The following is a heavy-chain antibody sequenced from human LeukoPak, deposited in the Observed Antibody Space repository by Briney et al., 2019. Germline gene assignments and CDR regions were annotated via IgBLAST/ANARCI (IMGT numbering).Heavy chain of an antibody. CDR2: IIPIFGTA. J-gene: IGHJ4*02. CDR1: GGTFSSYA. Sequence: ASVKVSCKASGGTFSSYAISWVRQAPGQGLEWMGGIIPIFGTANYAQKFQGRVTITADESTSTVYMELSSLRSEDTAVYYCATGGLGSSGYYHDYWGQGTLVTVSS. CDR3: ATGGLGSSGYYHDY. V-gene: IGHV1-69*13. D-gene: IGHD3-22*01.